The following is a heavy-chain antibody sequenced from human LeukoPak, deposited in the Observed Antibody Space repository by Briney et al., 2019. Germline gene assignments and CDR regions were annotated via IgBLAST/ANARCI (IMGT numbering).Heavy chain of an antibody. CDR3: AREYYYDSSGYLEAFDI. CDR2: IYYSGST. V-gene: IGHV4-59*12. Sequence: SETLSLTCTVSGGSISSYYWSWIRQPPGKGLEWIGYIYYSGSTNYNPSLKTRVTISVDTSKTQFSLKLSSVTAADTAVYYCAREYYYDSSGYLEAFDIWGQGTMVTVSS. D-gene: IGHD3-22*01. J-gene: IGHJ3*02. CDR1: GGSISSYY.